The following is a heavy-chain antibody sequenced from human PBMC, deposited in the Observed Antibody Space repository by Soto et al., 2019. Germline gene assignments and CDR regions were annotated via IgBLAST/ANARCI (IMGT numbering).Heavy chain of an antibody. D-gene: IGHD2-21*01. Sequence: QLQLQESDSGLVKPSQTLSLTCAVSGGSISSGGYSWSWIRQPPGKGLEWIGYIYHSGSTYYNSSPXRXXTISVDRSKNQFSLKLSSVTASDTAVYYCARIPSPWGQGTLVTVSS. V-gene: IGHV4-30-2*01. CDR3: ARIPSP. CDR2: IYHSGST. J-gene: IGHJ5*02. CDR1: GGSISSGGYS.